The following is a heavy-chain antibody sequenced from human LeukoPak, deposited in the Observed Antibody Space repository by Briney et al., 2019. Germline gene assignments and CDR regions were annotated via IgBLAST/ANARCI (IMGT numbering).Heavy chain of an antibody. Sequence: GGSLRLSCAASGFTVSSNYMSWVRQAPGKGLEWVSAISGSGGSTYYADSVKGRFTISRDNSKNTLYLQMNSLRAEDTAVYYCARETITMIVVVKAFDIWGQGTMVTVSS. V-gene: IGHV3-53*01. CDR1: GFTVSSNY. D-gene: IGHD3-22*01. J-gene: IGHJ3*02. CDR2: ISGSGGST. CDR3: ARETITMIVVVKAFDI.